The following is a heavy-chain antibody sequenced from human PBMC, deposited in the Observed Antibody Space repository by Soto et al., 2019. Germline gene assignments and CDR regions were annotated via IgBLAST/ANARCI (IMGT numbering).Heavy chain of an antibody. CDR2: IYHSGTT. Sequence: SETLSLTCAVSGGSISSGGYFWSWIRQPPGKGLEWIGYIYHSGTTYYNPSLKSRVTISVDRSKNQFSLKLSSVTAADTAVYYCARSGYSYGPNPLLYWGQGTLVTVSS. D-gene: IGHD5-18*01. J-gene: IGHJ4*02. CDR3: ARSGYSYGPNPLLY. V-gene: IGHV4-30-2*02. CDR1: GGSISSGGYF.